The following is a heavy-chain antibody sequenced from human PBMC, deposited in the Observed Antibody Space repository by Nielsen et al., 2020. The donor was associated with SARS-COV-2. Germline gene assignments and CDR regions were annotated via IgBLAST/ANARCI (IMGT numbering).Heavy chain of an antibody. CDR2: INPNSGGT. V-gene: IGHV1-2*04. CDR1: GYTFTGYY. CDR3: AGAGVPAAMSNRGGYFDY. J-gene: IGHJ4*02. D-gene: IGHD2-2*01. Sequence: ASVKVSCKASGYTFTGYYMHWVRQAPGQGLEWMGWINPNSGGTNYAQKFQGWVTMTRDTSISTAYMELSRLRSDDTAVYYCAGAGVPAAMSNRGGYFDYWGQGTLVTISS.